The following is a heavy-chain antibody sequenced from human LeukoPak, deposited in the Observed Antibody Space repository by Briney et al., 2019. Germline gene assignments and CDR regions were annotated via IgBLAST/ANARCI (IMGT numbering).Heavy chain of an antibody. J-gene: IGHJ4*02. V-gene: IGHV3-23*01. Sequence: PGGSLRLSCAASGFXFSSYVMSWVRQAPGKGLEWVSSISGSSSSTYYADSVKGRFTISRDNSKNTLYLQMNSLRAEDTAVYYCALRRSSWSFDYWGQGTLVTVSS. CDR2: ISGSSSST. CDR3: ALRRSSWSFDY. CDR1: GFXFSSYV. D-gene: IGHD6-13*01.